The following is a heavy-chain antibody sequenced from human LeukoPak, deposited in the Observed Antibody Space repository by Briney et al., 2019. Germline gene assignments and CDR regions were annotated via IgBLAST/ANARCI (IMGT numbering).Heavy chain of an antibody. CDR1: GISFRSYG. CDR3: AKDIVVVPAAMGWFDP. CDR2: IWYDASNK. Sequence: GRSLRLSCAASGISFRSYGMHWVRQAPGKGLEWVTFIWYDASNKYYAESVKGRFTISRDNSRNTVYLQMNSLRAEDTAVYYCAKDIVVVPAAMGWFDPWGQGTLVTVSS. V-gene: IGHV3-33*06. D-gene: IGHD2-2*01. J-gene: IGHJ5*02.